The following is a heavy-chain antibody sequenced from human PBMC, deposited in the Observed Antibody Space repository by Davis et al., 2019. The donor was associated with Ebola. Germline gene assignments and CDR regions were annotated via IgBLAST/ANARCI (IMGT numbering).Heavy chain of an antibody. CDR1: GYTFTSYG. CDR2: ISAYNGNT. D-gene: IGHD6-19*01. CDR3: AREGAVAGTLVVPHYYYYGMDV. Sequence: AASVKVSCKASGYTFTSYGISWVRQAPGQGLEWMGWISAYNGNTNYAQKPQGRVTMTTDTSTSTAYMELRSLRSDDTAVYYCAREGAVAGTLVVPHYYYYGMDVWGQGTTVTVSS. J-gene: IGHJ6*02. V-gene: IGHV1-18*01.